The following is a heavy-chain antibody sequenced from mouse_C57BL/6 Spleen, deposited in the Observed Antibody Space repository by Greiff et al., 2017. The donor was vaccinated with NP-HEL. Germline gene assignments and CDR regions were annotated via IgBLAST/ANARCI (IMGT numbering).Heavy chain of an antibody. Sequence: EVHLVESGGGLVKPGGSLKLSCAASGFTFSDYGMHWVRQAPEKGLEWVAYISSGSSTIYYADTVKGRFTISRDNAKNTLFLQMTSLRSEDTAMYYCARGLRFYYAMDYWGQGTSVTVSS. CDR1: GFTFSDYG. CDR3: ARGLRFYYAMDY. CDR2: ISSGSSTI. V-gene: IGHV5-17*01. J-gene: IGHJ4*01. D-gene: IGHD1-1*01.